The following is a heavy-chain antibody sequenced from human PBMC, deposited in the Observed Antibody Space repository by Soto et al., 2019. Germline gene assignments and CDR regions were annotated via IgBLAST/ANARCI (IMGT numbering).Heavy chain of an antibody. J-gene: IGHJ6*02. CDR1: GFTFSSYW. V-gene: IGHV3-7*01. D-gene: IGHD3-16*01. Sequence: GGSLRLSCADSGFTFSSYWMSWVRQAPGKGLEWVANIKQDGSEKYYVDSVKGRFTISRDNAKNSLYLQMNSLRAEDTAVYYCARVTYYYDMDVWGQGTTVTVSS. CDR2: IKQDGSEK. CDR3: ARVTYYYDMDV.